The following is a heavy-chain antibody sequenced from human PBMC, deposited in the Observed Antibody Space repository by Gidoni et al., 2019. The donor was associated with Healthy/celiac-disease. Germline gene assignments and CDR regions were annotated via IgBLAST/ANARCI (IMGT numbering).Heavy chain of an antibody. J-gene: IGHJ6*03. Sequence: QVQLVQSGAEVKKPGSSVKVSCKASGGTFSSYAISWVRQAPGQGLEWMGGIIPIFGTANYAQKFQGRVTITADKSTSTAYMELSSLRSEDTAVYYCARDGIVVVGPRYYDYYMDVWGKGTTVTVSS. V-gene: IGHV1-69*06. CDR1: GGTFSSYA. D-gene: IGHD2-2*01. CDR2: IIPIFGTA. CDR3: ARDGIVVVGPRYYDYYMDV.